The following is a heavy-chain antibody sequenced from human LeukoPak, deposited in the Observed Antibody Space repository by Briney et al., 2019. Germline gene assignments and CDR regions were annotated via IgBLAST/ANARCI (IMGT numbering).Heavy chain of an antibody. V-gene: IGHV3-21*01. CDR2: ISSSSSYI. CDR1: GFTFSSYS. J-gene: IGHJ4*02. CDR3: ARVRAVIAVAGTSDY. D-gene: IGHD6-19*01. Sequence: GGSLRLSCAASGFTFSSYSMNWVRQAPGKGLEWVSSISSSSSYIYYADSVKGRFTISRDNAKNSLYLQMNSLRAEDTAVYYCARVRAVIAVAGTSDYWGQGTLVTVSS.